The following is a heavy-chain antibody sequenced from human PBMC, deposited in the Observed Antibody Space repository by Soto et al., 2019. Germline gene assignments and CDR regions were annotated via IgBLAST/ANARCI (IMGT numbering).Heavy chain of an antibody. D-gene: IGHD3-3*01. CDR3: ARDGTYDFWSGYYTGLCMDV. CDR1: GFTFSSYG. CDR2: IWYDGSNK. J-gene: IGHJ6*02. V-gene: IGHV3-33*01. Sequence: GESLKISCAASGFTFSSYGMHWVRQAPGKGLEWVAVIWYDGSNKYYADSVKGRFTISRDNSKNTLYLQMNSLRAEDTAVYYCARDGTYDFWSGYYTGLCMDVWGQGTTVTVSS.